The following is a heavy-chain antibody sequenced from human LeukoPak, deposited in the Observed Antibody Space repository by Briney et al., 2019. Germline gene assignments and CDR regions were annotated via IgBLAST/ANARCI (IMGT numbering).Heavy chain of an antibody. CDR1: GGSISSGGYS. Sequence: SETLSLTCAVSGGSISSGGYSWSWIRQPPGKGLEWIGYIYHSGSTYYNPSLKSRVTISVDRSKNQFSLKLSSVTAADTAVYYCARVRVRPPGVSFDYWGQGTLVTVSS. CDR3: ARVRVRPPGVSFDY. CDR2: IYHSGST. D-gene: IGHD3-10*01. V-gene: IGHV4-30-2*01. J-gene: IGHJ4*02.